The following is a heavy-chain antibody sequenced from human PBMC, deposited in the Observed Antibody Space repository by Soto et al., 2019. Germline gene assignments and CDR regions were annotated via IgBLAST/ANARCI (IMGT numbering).Heavy chain of an antibody. CDR2: INHSGST. CDR3: ARVGPWVPYYYDSSPYTFENWFDH. Sequence: XETLSLTCAVYGGSLSGYYWSWIRQPPGKGLDWIGEINHSGSTNYNPSLKSRVTISVDTSKNQFSLKLSSVTAADTAVYYCARVGPWVPYYYDSSPYTFENWFDHWGQGTLVTVSS. V-gene: IGHV4-34*01. J-gene: IGHJ5*02. D-gene: IGHD3-22*01. CDR1: GGSLSGYY.